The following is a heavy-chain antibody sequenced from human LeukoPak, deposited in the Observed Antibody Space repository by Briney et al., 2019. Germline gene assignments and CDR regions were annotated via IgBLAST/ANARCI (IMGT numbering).Heavy chain of an antibody. D-gene: IGHD4-23*01. CDR2: ISSSSSYI. CDR3: ARLTSTVVTPT. J-gene: IGHJ5*02. V-gene: IGHV3-21*01. Sequence: GGSLRLSCAASGFTFSSYSMNWVRQAPGKGLEWVSSISSSSSYIYYADSVKGRFTISRDNAKNSLYLQMNSLRAEDTAVYYCARLTSTVVTPTWGQGTLVTVSS. CDR1: GFTFSSYS.